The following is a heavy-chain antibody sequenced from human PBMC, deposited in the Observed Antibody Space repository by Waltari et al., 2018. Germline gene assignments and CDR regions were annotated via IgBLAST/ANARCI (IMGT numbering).Heavy chain of an antibody. Sequence: QVQLQESGPGLVKPSETLSLTCTVSGGSISSHYWSWIRQPPGKGLEWIGYIYYSGSTNYNPSLKSRVTISVDTVKNQFSLKLSSVTAADTAVYYCARGAIFGVVSYWGQGTLVTVSS. CDR2: IYYSGST. J-gene: IGHJ4*02. CDR1: GGSISSHY. D-gene: IGHD3-3*01. V-gene: IGHV4-59*11. CDR3: ARGAIFGVVSY.